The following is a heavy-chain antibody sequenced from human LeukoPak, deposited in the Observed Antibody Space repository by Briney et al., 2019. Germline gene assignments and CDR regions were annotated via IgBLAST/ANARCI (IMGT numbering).Heavy chain of an antibody. CDR1: GFTFSSYA. V-gene: IGHV3-30-3*01. J-gene: IGHJ3*02. CDR2: ISYDGSNK. D-gene: IGHD3-22*01. Sequence: GRSLRLSCAASGFTFSSYAMHWVRQAPGKGLEWVAVISYDGSNKYYADSVKGRFTISRDNSKNTLYLQMNSLRAEDTAVYCCARVGGYYYDSSGYYSDAFDIWGQGTMVTVSS. CDR3: ARVGGYYYDSSGYYSDAFDI.